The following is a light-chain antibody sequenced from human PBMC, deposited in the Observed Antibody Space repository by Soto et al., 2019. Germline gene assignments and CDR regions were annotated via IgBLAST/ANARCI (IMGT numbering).Light chain of an antibody. CDR3: CSYAGSSTYVV. CDR1: SRDVGSYNL. Sequence: QSALTQPASVSGSPGQSITISCTGTSRDVGSYNLVSWYQQHPGKAPKLMIYEGSKRPSGVSNRFTGYKSGNTASLTISGLQAEDEADYYCCSYAGSSTYVVFGGGTKLTVL. V-gene: IGLV2-23*01. J-gene: IGLJ2*01. CDR2: EGS.